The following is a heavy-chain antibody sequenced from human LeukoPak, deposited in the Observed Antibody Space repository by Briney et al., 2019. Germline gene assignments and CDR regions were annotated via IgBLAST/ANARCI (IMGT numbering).Heavy chain of an antibody. CDR1: GGTFSSYA. J-gene: IGHJ4*02. V-gene: IGHV1-69*04. Sequence: SVKVSCKASGGTFSSYAISWVRHAPGQGLEWMGRIIPILGIANYAQKFQGRVTITADKSTSTAYMELSSLRSEDTAVYYCARVGDSSGYFDYWGQGTLVTVSS. D-gene: IGHD3-22*01. CDR2: IIPILGIA. CDR3: ARVGDSSGYFDY.